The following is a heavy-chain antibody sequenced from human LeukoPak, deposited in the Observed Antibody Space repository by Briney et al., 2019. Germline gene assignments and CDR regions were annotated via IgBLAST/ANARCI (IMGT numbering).Heavy chain of an antibody. CDR3: AREGFSSGYQTRDY. J-gene: IGHJ4*02. Sequence: ASVKVSCKASGYTFTSYDINWVRQATGQGLEWMGWMNPNSGNTGYAQKFQGRVTMTRNTSISTAYMELSSLRSEDTAVYYCAREGFSSGYQTRDYWGQGTLVTVSS. D-gene: IGHD3-22*01. CDR1: GYTFTSYD. CDR2: MNPNSGNT. V-gene: IGHV1-8*01.